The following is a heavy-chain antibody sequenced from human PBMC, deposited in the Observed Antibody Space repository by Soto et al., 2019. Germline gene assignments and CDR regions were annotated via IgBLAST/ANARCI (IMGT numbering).Heavy chain of an antibody. V-gene: IGHV3-48*01. CDR2: ISSSSSTI. D-gene: IGHD6-13*01. CDR3: ARALRIAAAGYYYYYGMDV. CDR1: GFTFSSYS. J-gene: IGHJ6*02. Sequence: EVQLVESGGGLVQPGGSLRLSCAASGFTFSSYSMNWVRQAPGKGLEWVSYISSSSSTIYYADSVKGRFTISRDNAKNSLCLQMNGLGAESTVVYYCARALRIAAAGYYYYYGMDVWGRGTTVTVSS.